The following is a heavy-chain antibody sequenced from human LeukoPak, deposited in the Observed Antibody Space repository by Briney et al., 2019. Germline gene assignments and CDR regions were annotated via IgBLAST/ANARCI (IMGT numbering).Heavy chain of an antibody. CDR2: IYYRGNT. Sequence: SETLSLTCTVSGGSISGSSYYWGWIRQPPGKGLEWIGTIYYRGNTYYNPSLKSRVSISVDTSKNQFSLSLRSVTAADTAVYYCARESMVRGVIKGLDYWGQGTLVTVSS. CDR1: GGSISGSSYY. CDR3: ARESMVRGVIKGLDY. V-gene: IGHV4-39*07. J-gene: IGHJ4*02. D-gene: IGHD3-10*01.